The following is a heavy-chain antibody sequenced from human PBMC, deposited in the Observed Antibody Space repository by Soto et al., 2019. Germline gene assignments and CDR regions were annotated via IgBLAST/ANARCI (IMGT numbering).Heavy chain of an antibody. Sequence: GSLRLSCAASGFTFSDCYMSWIRQAPGKGLEWVSYISSSSSYTNYADSVKGRFTISRDNAKNSLYLQMNSLGAEDTAVYYCARDKRIAAAGTDAFDIWGQGTMVTVSS. CDR2: ISSSSSYT. CDR1: GFTFSDCY. CDR3: ARDKRIAAAGTDAFDI. D-gene: IGHD6-13*01. J-gene: IGHJ3*02. V-gene: IGHV3-11*06.